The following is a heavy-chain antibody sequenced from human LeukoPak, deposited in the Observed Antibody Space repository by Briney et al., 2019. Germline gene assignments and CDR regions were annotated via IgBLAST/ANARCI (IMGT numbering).Heavy chain of an antibody. CDR3: ARGYGDYGGYAFDY. Sequence: GGSLRLSCVASGFTFRRYAMSWVRQVPGKGLEWVSAISGSGGSTYYADSVKGRFTISRDNSKNTLYLQMNSLRAEDTAVYYCARGYGDYGGYAFDYWGQGTLVTVSS. D-gene: IGHD4-17*01. V-gene: IGHV3-23*01. CDR2: ISGSGGST. CDR1: GFTFRRYA. J-gene: IGHJ4*02.